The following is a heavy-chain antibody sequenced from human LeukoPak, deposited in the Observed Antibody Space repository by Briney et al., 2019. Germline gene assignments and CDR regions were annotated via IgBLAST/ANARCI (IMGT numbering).Heavy chain of an antibody. CDR1: GGSISSGGYY. CDR2: IYHSGST. J-gene: IGHJ3*02. Sequence: SQTLSLTCTVSGGSISSGGYYWSWIRQPPGKGLEWIGYIYHSGSTYYNPSLKSRVTISVDRSKNQFSLKLSSVTAADTAVYYCARERLRELLPEAFDIWGQGTMVTVSS. CDR3: ARERLRELLPEAFDI. D-gene: IGHD1-26*01. V-gene: IGHV4-30-2*01.